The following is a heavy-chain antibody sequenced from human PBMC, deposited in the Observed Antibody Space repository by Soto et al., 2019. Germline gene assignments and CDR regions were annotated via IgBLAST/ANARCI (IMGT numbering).Heavy chain of an antibody. J-gene: IGHJ4*02. V-gene: IGHV1-46*01. Sequence: QVQLVQSGAEVKKPGASVKVSCKASGYTFTSYYMHWVRQAPGQGLEWMGIINPSGGSTRYAQKSQXXXTXXRDTSTSTVYMELSSLRSEDTAVYYCARGLIYDSSGYYFDYWGQGTLVTVSS. D-gene: IGHD3-22*01. CDR1: GYTFTSYY. CDR3: ARGLIYDSSGYYFDY. CDR2: INPSGGST.